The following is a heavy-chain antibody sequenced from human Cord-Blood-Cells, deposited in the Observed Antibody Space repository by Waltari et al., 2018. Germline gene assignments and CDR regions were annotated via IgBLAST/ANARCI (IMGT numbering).Heavy chain of an antibody. V-gene: IGHV4-4*02. J-gene: IGHJ5*02. D-gene: IGHD3-3*01. Sequence: QVQLQESGPGLVKPSGTLSLTCAVSGGSISRSNWWSWVRQPPGKGLEWIGEIYNSGSTNYNPSLKSRVTISVDKSKNQFSLKLSSVTAADTAVYYCARVRAVLRFLEWLSWFDPWGQGTLVTVSS. CDR2: IYNSGST. CDR1: GGSISRSNW. CDR3: ARVRAVLRFLEWLSWFDP.